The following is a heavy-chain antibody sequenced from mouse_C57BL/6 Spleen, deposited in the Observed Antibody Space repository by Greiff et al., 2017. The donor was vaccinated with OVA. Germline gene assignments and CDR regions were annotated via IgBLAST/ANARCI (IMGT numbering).Heavy chain of an antibody. J-gene: IGHJ2*01. V-gene: IGHV1-82*01. CDR1: GYAFSSSW. CDR3: ARDSSGYYFDY. D-gene: IGHD3-2*02. Sequence: VQLQESGPELVKPGASVKISCKASGYAFSSSWMNWVKQRPGKGLEWIGRIYPGDGDTKYNGKFKGKATLTADKSSSTAYMQLSSLTSEDSAVYFCARDSSGYYFDYWGQGTTLTVSS. CDR2: IYPGDGDT.